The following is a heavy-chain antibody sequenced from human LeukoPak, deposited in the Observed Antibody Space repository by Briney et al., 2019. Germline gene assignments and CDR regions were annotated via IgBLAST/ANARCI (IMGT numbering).Heavy chain of an antibody. J-gene: IGHJ4*02. V-gene: IGHV3-9*01. CDR2: ISWNSGSI. CDR1: GFTFDDYA. D-gene: IGHD3-22*01. Sequence: PGRSLRLSCAASGFTFDDYAMHWVRQAPGKGLEWVSGISWNSGSIGYADSVKGRFTISRDNAKNSLYLQMNSLRAEDTALYYCAKGYYDSSGLFDYWGQGTLVTVSS. CDR3: AKGYYDSSGLFDY.